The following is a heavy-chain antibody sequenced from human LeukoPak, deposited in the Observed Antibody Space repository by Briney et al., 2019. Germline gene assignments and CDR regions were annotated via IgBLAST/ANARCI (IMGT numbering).Heavy chain of an antibody. CDR2: MNPNSGNT. CDR3: ARGLYDFWSDYHEGYFDY. V-gene: IGHV1-8*01. D-gene: IGHD3-3*01. CDR1: GYTFTSHD. Sequence: ASVKVSCKASGYTFTSHDINWVRQATGQGLEWMGWMNPNSGNTGYAQRFQGRVTMTRNTSISTAYMELSSLRSEDTAVYYCARGLYDFWSDYHEGYFDYWGQGTLVTVSS. J-gene: IGHJ4*02.